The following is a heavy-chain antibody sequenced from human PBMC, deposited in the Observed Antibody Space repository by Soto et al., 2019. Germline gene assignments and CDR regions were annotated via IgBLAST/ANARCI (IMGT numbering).Heavy chain of an antibody. V-gene: IGHV4-61*01. CDR2: VFFTGTT. D-gene: IGHD3-10*01. J-gene: IGHJ3*02. CDR1: GGSVSGSSYH. CDR3: AREGRRATMIRGFDI. Sequence: SETLSLTCTVSGGSVSGSSYHWTWIRQTPGKGLEWIGYVFFTGTTDYNPSLKGRATISLDTSKNQFSLRLTSVTAADTAIYYCAREGRRATMIRGFDIWGRGTMVTVSS.